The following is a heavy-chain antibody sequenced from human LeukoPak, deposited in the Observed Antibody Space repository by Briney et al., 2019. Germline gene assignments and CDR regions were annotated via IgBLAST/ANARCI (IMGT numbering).Heavy chain of an antibody. CDR2: ISNNGGYT. Sequence: GGSLRLSCAASGFTVSNNYMSWVRQAPGKGLEWVSAISNNGGYTYYADSVQGRFTISRDNSKSTLCLQMNSLRAEDTAVYYCAKQLGYCSDGSCYFPYWGQGTLVTVSS. CDR3: AKQLGYCSDGSCYFPY. CDR1: GFTVSNNY. V-gene: IGHV3-23*01. D-gene: IGHD2-15*01. J-gene: IGHJ4*02.